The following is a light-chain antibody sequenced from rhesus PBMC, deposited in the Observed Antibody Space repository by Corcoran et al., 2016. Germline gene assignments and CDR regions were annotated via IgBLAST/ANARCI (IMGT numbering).Light chain of an antibody. V-gene: IGLV2-23*01. CDR2: DVS. CDR3: SSYGGRNTYI. CDR1: SSDIGGYNY. J-gene: IGLJ1*01. Sequence: QAALTQPPSVSGSPGQSVTISCIGTSSDIGGYNYVSWYQQHPGKAPKLMIYDVSKRPSGVSDRFSGSKSGNTASLTISGLQAEDEADYYCSSYGGRNTYIFAAGTRLTVL.